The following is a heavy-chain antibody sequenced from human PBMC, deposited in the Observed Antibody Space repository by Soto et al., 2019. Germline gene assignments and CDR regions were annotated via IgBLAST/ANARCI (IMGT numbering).Heavy chain of an antibody. D-gene: IGHD6-6*01. CDR1: GFTFSSYA. CDR2: ISYDGSNK. Sequence: GGSLRLSCAASGFTFSSYAMHWVRQAPGKGLEWVAVISYDGSNKYYADSVKGRFTISRDNSKNTLYPQMNSLRAEDTAVYYCASSSAARRYFDYWGQGTLVTVSS. J-gene: IGHJ4*02. V-gene: IGHV3-30-3*01. CDR3: ASSSAARRYFDY.